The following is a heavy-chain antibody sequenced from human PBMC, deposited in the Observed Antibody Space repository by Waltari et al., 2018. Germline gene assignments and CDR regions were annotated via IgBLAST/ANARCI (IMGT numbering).Heavy chain of an antibody. CDR3: AKDSCSGGSCYYYYGMDV. V-gene: IGHV3-9*03. CDR2: ISWNSGSI. Sequence: EVQLVESGGGLVQPGRSLRLSCAASGFTFDDYAMHWVRQAPGKGLEWVSGISWNSGSIGDADSVKGRFTISRDNAKNSLYLQMNSLRAEDMALYDCAKDSCSGGSCYYYYGMDVWGQGTTVTVSS. J-gene: IGHJ6*02. D-gene: IGHD2-15*01. CDR1: GFTFDDYA.